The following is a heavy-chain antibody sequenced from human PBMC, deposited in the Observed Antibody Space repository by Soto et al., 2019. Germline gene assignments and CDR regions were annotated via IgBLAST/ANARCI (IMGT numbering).Heavy chain of an antibody. J-gene: IGHJ4*02. CDR3: ARPIAAAGVSVWYYFDY. D-gene: IGHD6-13*01. CDR1: GYSFTNYW. Sequence: GESLKISCKGSGYSFTNYWIGWVRQMPGKGLEWMGIIYPGDSDARYSPSFQGQVTISADKSISTAYLQWSSLKASDTAMYYCARPIAAAGVSVWYYFDYWGQGTLVTVSS. V-gene: IGHV5-51*01. CDR2: IYPGDSDA.